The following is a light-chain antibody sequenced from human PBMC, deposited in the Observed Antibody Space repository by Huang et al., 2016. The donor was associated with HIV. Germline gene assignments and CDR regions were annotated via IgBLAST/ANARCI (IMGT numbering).Light chain of an antibody. Sequence: EIVLTQSPATLSLSPGDRATLSCRASQSVSNYLAWYQQRPGQAPRLLIFDASNRANGSPVRFSGRWSGTYFTLTISGLEPTDFAVYYCQQRGDWPITFGQGTRLEIK. CDR1: QSVSNY. V-gene: IGKV3-11*01. J-gene: IGKJ5*01. CDR2: DAS. CDR3: QQRGDWPIT.